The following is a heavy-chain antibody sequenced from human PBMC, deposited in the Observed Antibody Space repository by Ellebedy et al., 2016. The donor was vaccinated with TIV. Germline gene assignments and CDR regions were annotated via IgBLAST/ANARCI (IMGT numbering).Heavy chain of an antibody. CDR3: AEGRSGWYYFDY. D-gene: IGHD6-19*01. V-gene: IGHV4-59*02. CDR2: ISSSGST. Sequence: SETLSLTCSVSGVSVSSSYWGWIRQPPGKGLEWIGYISSSGSTNYNPSLKSRVTISVDTSKNQFSLRLSSVTAADTAMYYCAEGRSGWYYFDYWGQGTLVTVSS. CDR1: GVSVSSSY. J-gene: IGHJ4*02.